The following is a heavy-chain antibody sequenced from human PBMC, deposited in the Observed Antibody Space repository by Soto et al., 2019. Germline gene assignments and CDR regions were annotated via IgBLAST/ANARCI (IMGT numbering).Heavy chain of an antibody. CDR3: ARNWGSRNYFDY. CDR2: IYYSGST. Sequence: SETLSLTCTVSGGSVSSGSYYWSWIRQPPGKGLEWIGYIYYSGSTNYNPSLKSRVTISVDTSKNQFSLKLSSVTAADTAVYYCARNWGSRNYFDYWGQGTLVTVSS. CDR1: GGSVSSGSYY. V-gene: IGHV4-61*01. J-gene: IGHJ4*02. D-gene: IGHD7-27*01.